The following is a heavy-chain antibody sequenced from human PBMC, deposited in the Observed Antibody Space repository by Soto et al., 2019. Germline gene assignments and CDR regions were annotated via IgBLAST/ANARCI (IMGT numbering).Heavy chain of an antibody. J-gene: IGHJ4*02. CDR3: TTDQTAGPDIIVPT. CDR2: IKSKTDGGTT. D-gene: IGHD2-8*01. CDR1: GFTFSNAW. V-gene: IGHV3-15*01. Sequence: EVQLVESGGGLVKPGGSLRLSCAASGFTFSNAWMSWVRQAPGKGLEWVGRIKSKTDGGTTDYAAPVKGRFTISRDDSKNTLYLQMNSLKTEDTAVYYCTTDQTAGPDIIVPTRGQGTLVTVSS.